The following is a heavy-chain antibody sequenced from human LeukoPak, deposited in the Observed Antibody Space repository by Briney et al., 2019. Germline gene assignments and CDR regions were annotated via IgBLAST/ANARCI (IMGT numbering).Heavy chain of an antibody. V-gene: IGHV4-59*01. Sequence: SETLSLTCTVSGGSFNSYYWSWIRQPPGKGLEWIGYIYSGGSTNYNPSLKSRVTISVDTSKNQFSLKLSSVTAADTAVYYCAREYSSGWSGTGYWGQGTLVTVSS. J-gene: IGHJ4*02. D-gene: IGHD6-19*01. CDR2: IYSGGST. CDR1: GGSFNSYY. CDR3: AREYSSGWSGTGY.